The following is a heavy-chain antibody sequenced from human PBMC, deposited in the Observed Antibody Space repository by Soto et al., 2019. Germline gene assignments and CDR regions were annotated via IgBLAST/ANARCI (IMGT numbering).Heavy chain of an antibody. D-gene: IGHD6-6*01. J-gene: IGHJ5*02. CDR2: IFSNDEK. Sequence: HVTLKESAPVLVKPTETLTLTCTVSGFSLSKATMGVSSINQPPGKALEWLAHIFSNDEKTYSTALKSTLTSSKDTSKSQVFLTMTNMDPVDTGTYYCARLEYSICGFDPLCHGTPVTVSS. CDR3: ARLEYSICGFDP. CDR1: GFSLSKATMG. V-gene: IGHV2-26*01.